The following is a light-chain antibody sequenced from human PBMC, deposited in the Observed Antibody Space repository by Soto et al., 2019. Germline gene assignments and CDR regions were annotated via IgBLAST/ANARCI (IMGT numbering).Light chain of an antibody. Sequence: QSALTQPPSASGSPGQSVTISCTGTSGDIGGYNYVSWYQQHPGKAPKLMIYDVTKRPPGVPDRCSGSKSGNTAFLTVSGLQAEDETEYYCSSYGGNNNLVFGGGTKLTVL. V-gene: IGLV2-8*01. CDR3: SSYGGNNNLV. CDR2: DVT. J-gene: IGLJ3*02. CDR1: SGDIGGYNY.